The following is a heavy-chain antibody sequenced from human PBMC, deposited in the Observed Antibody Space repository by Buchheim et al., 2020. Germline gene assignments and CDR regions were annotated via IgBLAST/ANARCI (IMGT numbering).Heavy chain of an antibody. J-gene: IGHJ6*02. CDR1: GGSISSGDYY. D-gene: IGHD3-10*01. Sequence: QVQLQESGPGLVKPSQTLSLTCTVSGGSISSGDYYWSWIRQPPGKGLEWIGYIYYSGSTYYNPSLKSRATISVDTSKNQFFLKLGSVTAADTAVYYCARGGEGVRGVIAQVFMDVWGQGTT. CDR2: IYYSGST. V-gene: IGHV4-30-4*01. CDR3: ARGGEGVRGVIAQVFMDV.